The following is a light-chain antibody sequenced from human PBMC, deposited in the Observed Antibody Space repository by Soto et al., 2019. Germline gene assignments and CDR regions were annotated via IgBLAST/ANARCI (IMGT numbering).Light chain of an antibody. CDR1: SGDVGGYYY. CDR2: EVS. J-gene: IGLJ2*01. CDR3: SSYAGSNNLV. Sequence: QSVLTQPASVSGSPGQSITISCTGTSGDVGGYYYVSWYQQLPGKAPKLTISEVSNRPSGVSNRFSGSKSGNTASLTISGLQAEDEADYYCSSYAGSNNLVFGGGTKVTVL. V-gene: IGLV2-14*01.